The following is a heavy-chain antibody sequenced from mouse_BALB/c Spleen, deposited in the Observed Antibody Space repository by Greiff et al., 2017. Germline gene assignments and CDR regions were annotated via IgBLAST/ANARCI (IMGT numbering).Heavy chain of an antibody. CDR1: GYTFSSYW. J-gene: IGHJ1*01. Sequence: VKLMESGAELMKPGASVKISCKATGYTFSSYWIAWVKQRPGHGLEWIGEILPGSGSTNYNEKFKGKATFTADTSSNTAYMQLSSLTSEDSAVYYCARDYYGSSYGWYFDVGGAGTTVTVSS. D-gene: IGHD1-1*01. CDR3: ARDYYGSSYGWYFDV. V-gene: IGHV1-9*01. CDR2: ILPGSGST.